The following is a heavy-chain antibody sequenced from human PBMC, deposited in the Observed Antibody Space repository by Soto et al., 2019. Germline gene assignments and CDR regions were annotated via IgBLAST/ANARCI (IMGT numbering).Heavy chain of an antibody. CDR2: ISPNNGNT. D-gene: IGHD3-3*01. J-gene: IGHJ3*01. Sequence: QVQLVQSGAEVKKPGASVKVSCKAYGYTFTNYGISWVRQAPGQGLEWMGWISPNNGNTNYAQKLQGRVTMTTDTSTSSAYMELSSLTSDDAAVDYCRRILATNAFDLWGQGTMVTFS. V-gene: IGHV1-18*01. CDR3: RRILATNAFDL. CDR1: GYTFTNYG.